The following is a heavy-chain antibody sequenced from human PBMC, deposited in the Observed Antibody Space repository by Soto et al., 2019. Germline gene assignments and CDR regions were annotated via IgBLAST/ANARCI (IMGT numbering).Heavy chain of an antibody. CDR2: MYYNGNT. J-gene: IGHJ1*01. Sequence: QLQGSGLGLVKPSETLSLTCTVSGGSFISTNYFWGWIRQPPGKGLEWIGYMYYNGNTFYSPSLKSLVTMSVDTSKRQFSLDLSSVTAADTAMYYCARLQIYDSIAAPTPIFHPWGLGAMVTVSS. CDR1: GGSFISTNYF. D-gene: IGHD3-22*01. V-gene: IGHV4-39*01. CDR3: ARLQIYDSIAAPTPIFHP.